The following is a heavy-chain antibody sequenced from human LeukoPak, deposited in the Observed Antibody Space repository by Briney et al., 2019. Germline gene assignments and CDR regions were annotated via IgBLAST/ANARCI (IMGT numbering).Heavy chain of an antibody. CDR1: LGTFISYA. D-gene: IGHD1-26*01. CDR3: ARDGVGVTSVY. CDR2: IIPIFGTA. V-gene: IGHV1-69*05. J-gene: IGHJ4*02. Sequence: SVRVSCKPSLGTFISYAISWVRQAPGQGLEWMGGIIPIFGTANYAQKFQGTVTITTDESTSTAYMELSSLKSEDTAVYYCARDGVGVTSVYWGQGTLVTVSS.